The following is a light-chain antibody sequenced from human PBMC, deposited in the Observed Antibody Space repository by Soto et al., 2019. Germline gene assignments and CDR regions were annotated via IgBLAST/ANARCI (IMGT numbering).Light chain of an antibody. CDR1: SSDVGGYNY. V-gene: IGLV2-11*01. CDR3: CSYAGNFLKV. CDR2: DVS. Sequence: SVLTHPRSVSASPGQSVTISCTGTSSDVGGYNYVSWYQQNPDKAPKLMISDVSTRPSGHPDRCSGSTSGNTASLTTSRLHAEDVADSYCCSYAGNFLKVYGSGTKVTV. J-gene: IGLJ1*01.